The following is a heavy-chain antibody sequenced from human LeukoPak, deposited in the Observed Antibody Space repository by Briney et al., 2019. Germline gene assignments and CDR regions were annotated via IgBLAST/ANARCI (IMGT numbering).Heavy chain of an antibody. CDR3: AKTGVGAEQLIDY. V-gene: IGHV3-33*06. D-gene: IGHD1-26*01. CDR1: GFTFSSYA. Sequence: GGSLRLSCAASGFTFSSYAMHWVRQAPGKGLEWVAVIWYDGSNKYYADSVKGRFTISRDNSKNTLYLQMNSLRAEDTAVYYCAKTGVGAEQLIDYWGQGTLVTVSS. CDR2: IWYDGSNK. J-gene: IGHJ4*02.